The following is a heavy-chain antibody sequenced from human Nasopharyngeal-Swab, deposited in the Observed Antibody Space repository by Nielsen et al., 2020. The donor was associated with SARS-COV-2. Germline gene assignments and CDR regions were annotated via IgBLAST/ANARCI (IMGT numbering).Heavy chain of an antibody. J-gene: IGHJ5*02. D-gene: IGHD6-19*01. CDR1: GYTFTGYY. CDR2: INPNSGGT. CDR3: ARDWGSSGPRANWFDP. V-gene: IGHV1-2*02. Sequence: ASVKVSCKASGYTFTGYYMHWVRQAPGQGLEWMGWINPNSGGTNYAQKFQGRVTMTRDTSISTAYMELSRLRSDDTAVYYCARDWGSSGPRANWFDPWGQGTLVTVSS.